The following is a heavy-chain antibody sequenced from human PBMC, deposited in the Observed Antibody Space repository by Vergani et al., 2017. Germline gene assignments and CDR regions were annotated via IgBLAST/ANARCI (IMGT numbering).Heavy chain of an antibody. D-gene: IGHD3-10*01. V-gene: IGHV1-8*01. CDR2: MNPKSGNT. CDR1: GYTFTSYD. J-gene: IGHJ4*02. Sequence: QVQLVQSGAEVKKPGASVKVSCKASGYTFTSYDINWVRQATGQGLEWMGWMNPKSGNTGYAQKFKGRVTMTRNNSISTAYMELSSLRCEDTAVYYCARGGSMVRGVIIDYWGQGTLVTVSS. CDR3: ARGGSMVRGVIIDY.